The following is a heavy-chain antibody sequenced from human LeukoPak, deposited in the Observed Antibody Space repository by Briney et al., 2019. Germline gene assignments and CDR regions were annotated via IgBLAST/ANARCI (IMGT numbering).Heavy chain of an antibody. CDR3: VSFYETD. CDR1: GFTFDDSA. D-gene: IGHD2/OR15-2a*01. J-gene: IGHJ4*02. Sequence: GGSLRLSCAASGFTFDDSAMHWVRQAPGKGLLWVSHINSDGSWTSYADSVKGRFTISKDNAKNTVYLQMNNLRAEDTAVYYCVSFYETDWGRGTLVTVSS. V-gene: IGHV3-74*01. CDR2: INSDGSWT.